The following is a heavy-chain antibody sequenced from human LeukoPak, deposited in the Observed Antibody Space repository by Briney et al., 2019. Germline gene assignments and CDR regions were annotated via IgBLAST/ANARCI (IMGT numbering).Heavy chain of an antibody. CDR2: ISSNSGTI. CDR1: GFTFSSYS. Sequence: GGSLRLSCAASGFTFSSYSMNWVRQAPGRGLEWVSYISSNSGTINYADSVKGRFTISRDNAKNSLFLQMNSLRAEDTAVYYCARGPSKYYFDYWGQGTLVTVSS. V-gene: IGHV3-48*04. J-gene: IGHJ4*02. CDR3: ARGPSKYYFDY.